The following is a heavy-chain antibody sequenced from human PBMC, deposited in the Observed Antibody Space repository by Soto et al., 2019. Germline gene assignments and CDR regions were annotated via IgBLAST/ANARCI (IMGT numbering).Heavy chain of an antibody. Sequence: GASVKVSCKASGYTFTDHYLLWVRQAPGQGLEWMGWMHPNNGATNFAQKFQGRVTMTRDTSISTAHLEIPRLKSDDTAVYFCARASRLYGGHRASEFWGQGTLVTVSS. CDR3: ARASRLYGGHRASEF. V-gene: IGHV1-2*02. J-gene: IGHJ1*01. CDR1: GYTFTDHY. D-gene: IGHD2-8*01. CDR2: MHPNNGAT.